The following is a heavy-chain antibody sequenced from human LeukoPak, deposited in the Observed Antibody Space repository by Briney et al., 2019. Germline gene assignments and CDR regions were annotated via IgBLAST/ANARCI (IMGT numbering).Heavy chain of an antibody. CDR3: ARGMSGYYGMDV. V-gene: IGHV3-69-1*01. CDR2: ISRSNLI. Sequence: GGSLRLSCTTSGFAFSRYAMNWVRQAPGKGLEWVASISRSNLIYNAAFARGRFIISRDNAKNTLYLQMNSLRAEDTAVYYCARGMSGYYGMDVWGQGTTVTVSS. J-gene: IGHJ6*02. CDR1: GFAFSRYA.